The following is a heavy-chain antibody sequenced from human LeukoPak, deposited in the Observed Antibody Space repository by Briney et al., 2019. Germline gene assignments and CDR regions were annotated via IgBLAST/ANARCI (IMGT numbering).Heavy chain of an antibody. D-gene: IGHD3-10*01. CDR3: AKAVGVGSGSYWDY. CDR2: ISGSGGNT. Sequence: PGGSLRLSCVASGFTFSSYAMNWVRQAPGKGLEWVSIISGSGGNTYYADSVKGRFTISRDNFENTLYLQMDSLRAEDTALYYCAKAVGVGSGSYWDYWGQGILVTVSS. V-gene: IGHV3-23*01. J-gene: IGHJ4*02. CDR1: GFTFSSYA.